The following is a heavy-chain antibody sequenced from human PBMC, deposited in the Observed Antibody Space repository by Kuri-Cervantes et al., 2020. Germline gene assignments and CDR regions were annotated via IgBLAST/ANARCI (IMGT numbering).Heavy chain of an antibody. V-gene: IGHV4-61*01. CDR2: IYYSGST. CDR3: ARDGGYATRSWFDP. Sequence: ESLKISCTVSGGSVSSGSYYWSWIRQPPGKGLEWIGYIYYSGSTNYNPSLKSRVTISVDTSKNQFSLKLSSVTAADTAVYYCARDGGYATRSWFDPWGQGTLVTVSS. D-gene: IGHD2-8*01. J-gene: IGHJ5*02. CDR1: GGSVSSGSYY.